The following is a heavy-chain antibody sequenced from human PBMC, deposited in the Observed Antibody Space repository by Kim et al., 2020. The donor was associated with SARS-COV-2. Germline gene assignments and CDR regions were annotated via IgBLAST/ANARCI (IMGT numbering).Heavy chain of an antibody. V-gene: IGHV4-59*13. CDR2: IRYTGRT. Sequence: SETLSLTCTVSGGSLNGYFWTWIRQSPEKGLEWIGYIRYTGRTEYNPSLKSRVTMSLDTSKNQFSLKVTSVAPADTAVYYCARLPDISGWPFDYWCQGTL. D-gene: IGHD6-19*01. J-gene: IGHJ4*02. CDR1: GGSLNGYF. CDR3: ARLPDISGWPFDY.